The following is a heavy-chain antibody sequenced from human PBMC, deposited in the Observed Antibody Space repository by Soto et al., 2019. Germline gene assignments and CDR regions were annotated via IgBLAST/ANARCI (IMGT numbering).Heavy chain of an antibody. D-gene: IGHD2-21*02. Sequence: SGPTLVNPTQTLTLTCTFSGFSLSTSGMCVSWIRQPPGKALEWLARIDWDDDKYYSTSLKTRLTISKDTSKNQVVLTITNMKAVETATYYCAHSKGRWTAIKYFQHGGRATLVPVST. CDR2: IDWDDDK. CDR1: GFSLSTSGMC. V-gene: IGHV2-70*12. J-gene: IGHJ1*01. CDR3: AHSKGRWTAIKYFQH.